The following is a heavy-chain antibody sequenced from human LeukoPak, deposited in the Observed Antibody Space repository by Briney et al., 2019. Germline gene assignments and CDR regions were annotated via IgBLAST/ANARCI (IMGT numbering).Heavy chain of an antibody. D-gene: IGHD1-26*01. Sequence: GGSLRLSCAASGFTFSSYSMNWVRQAPGKGLEWVSSISSSSSYIYHADSVKGRFTISRDNAKNSLYLQMNSLRAEDTAVYYCARAPRVGATSSDYWGQGTLVTVSS. CDR2: ISSSSSYI. CDR3: ARAPRVGATSSDY. V-gene: IGHV3-21*01. CDR1: GFTFSSYS. J-gene: IGHJ4*02.